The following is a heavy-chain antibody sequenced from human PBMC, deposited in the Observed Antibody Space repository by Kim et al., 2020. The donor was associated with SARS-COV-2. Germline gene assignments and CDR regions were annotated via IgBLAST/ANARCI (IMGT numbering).Heavy chain of an antibody. D-gene: IGHD1-26*01. J-gene: IGHJ4*02. Sequence: GGSTYYADSVKGRFTISRDNSKNTLYLQMNSLRAEDTAVYYCAPSGSYDYWGQGTLVTVSS. CDR2: GGST. CDR3: APSGSYDY. V-gene: IGHV3-23*01.